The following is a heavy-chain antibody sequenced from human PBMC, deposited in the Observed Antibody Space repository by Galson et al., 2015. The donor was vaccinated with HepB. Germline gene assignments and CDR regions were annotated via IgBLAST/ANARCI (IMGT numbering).Heavy chain of an antibody. CDR3: VKDSDSSSWVKWFDP. CDR1: GFTFDDYT. J-gene: IGHJ5*02. CDR2: ISWDGSRT. Sequence: SLRLSCAASGFTFDDYTMHWVRQAPGKGLEWVSLISWDGSRTYYADSVKGRFTISRDNSKNSLYLQMNSLRTEDTAFYYCVKDSDSSSWVKWFDPWGQGTLVTVSS. V-gene: IGHV3-43*01. D-gene: IGHD6-13*01.